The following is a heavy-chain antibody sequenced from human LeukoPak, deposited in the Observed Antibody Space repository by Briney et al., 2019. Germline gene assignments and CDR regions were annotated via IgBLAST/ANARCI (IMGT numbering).Heavy chain of an antibody. Sequence: GGSLRLSCGASGFTFSTYGMTWVRQAPGKGLEWVSGMSDSGTNTYYADSVKGRFTISRDNSRNTLYLQMNSLRVDDTAVYYCARDLCWGCFDDWGQGNLVTVSS. CDR2: MSDSGTNT. V-gene: IGHV3-23*01. J-gene: IGHJ4*02. CDR3: ARDLCWGCFDD. D-gene: IGHD3-10*02. CDR1: GFTFSTYG.